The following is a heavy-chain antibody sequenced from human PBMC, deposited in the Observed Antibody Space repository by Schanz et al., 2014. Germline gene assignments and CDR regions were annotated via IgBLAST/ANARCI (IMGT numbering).Heavy chain of an antibody. V-gene: IGHV4-59*13. D-gene: IGHD2-15*01. CDR3: ARVGRNSDGFTSTLDA. Sequence: QLQLQESGPGQVRPSETLSLTCTVSGSDIRGFHWSWIRQSPVKGLEWIGYIAYSGSTNYNPSLQSRVTISLDTSQSQCSLRLTSVSSADTAMYYCARVGRNSDGFTSTLDAWGQGTLVAVSS. CDR2: IAYSGST. J-gene: IGHJ5*02. CDR1: GSDIRGFH.